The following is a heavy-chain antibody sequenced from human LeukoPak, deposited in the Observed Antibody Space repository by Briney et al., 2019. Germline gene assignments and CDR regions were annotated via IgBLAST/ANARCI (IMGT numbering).Heavy chain of an antibody. CDR1: GFTVSTYY. D-gene: IGHD5-12*01. Sequence: GGSLRLSCEASGFTVSTYYMTWVRQIPGKGLEWVSIIYSGGNTYYAGSVKDRFFISRDNPKNTLYLQMNSLRAEDTAVYYCARRVATDALVVPYYMDVWGKGTTVTISS. V-gene: IGHV3-66*01. J-gene: IGHJ6*03. CDR2: IYSGGNT. CDR3: ARRVATDALVVPYYMDV.